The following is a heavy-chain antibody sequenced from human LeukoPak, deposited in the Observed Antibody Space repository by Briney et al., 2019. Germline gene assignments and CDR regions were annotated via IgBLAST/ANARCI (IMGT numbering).Heavy chain of an antibody. CDR1: GYTFSSYD. CDR2: MNPYSGNT. Sequence: ASVKVSCKASGYTFSSYDIHWVRQATGQGLEWMGWMNPYSGNTVYGRKFQGRVTMTRDTSISTAYMELNSLTSGDTAVYYCARDDWGSDYWGQGTLVTVSS. J-gene: IGHJ4*02. D-gene: IGHD7-27*01. CDR3: ARDDWGSDY. V-gene: IGHV1-8*01.